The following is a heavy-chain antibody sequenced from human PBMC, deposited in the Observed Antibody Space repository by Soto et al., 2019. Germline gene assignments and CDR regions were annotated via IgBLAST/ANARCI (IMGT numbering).Heavy chain of an antibody. CDR3: ASSAIDSSGYYYARAFDAFDI. V-gene: IGHV5-51*01. J-gene: IGHJ3*02. D-gene: IGHD3-22*01. CDR1: GYSFTSYW. CDR2: IYPGDSDT. Sequence: PGESLKIFCKGSGYSFTSYWIGWVRQMPGKGLECMGSIYPGDSDTRYSPSFQGQVTISADKSISTAYLQWSSLKASDTAMYYCASSAIDSSGYYYARAFDAFDIWGQGTMVTVSS.